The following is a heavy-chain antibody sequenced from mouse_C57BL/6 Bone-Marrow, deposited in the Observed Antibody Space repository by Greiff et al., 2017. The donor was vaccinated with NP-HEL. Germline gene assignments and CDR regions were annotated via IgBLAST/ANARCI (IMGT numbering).Heavy chain of an antibody. V-gene: IGHV1-52*01. D-gene: IGHD3-3*01. CDR1: GYTFTSYW. CDR2: IDPSDSET. CDR3: ARTGRRYFDY. J-gene: IGHJ2*01. Sequence: QVQLKQPGAELVRPGSSVKLSCKASGYTFTSYWMHWVKQRPIQGLEWIGNIDPSDSETHYNQKFKDKATLTVDKSSSTAYMQLSSLTSEDSAVYYCARTGRRYFDYWGQGTTLTVSS.